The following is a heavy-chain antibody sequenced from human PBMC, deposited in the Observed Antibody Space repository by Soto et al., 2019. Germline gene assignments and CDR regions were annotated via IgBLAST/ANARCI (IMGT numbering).Heavy chain of an antibody. J-gene: IGHJ6*02. V-gene: IGHV4-34*01. CDR1: GGSFSGYY. Sequence: SATLSLTCAVYGGSFSGYYWSWIRQPPGKGLEWIGEINHIGSTNYNPSLKSRVTISVDTSKNQFSLKLSSVTAADTAVYYCASSSYCGGDCYEYYYYGMDVWGQGTTVTVSS. CDR3: ASSSYCGGDCYEYYYYGMDV. CDR2: INHIGST. D-gene: IGHD2-21*02.